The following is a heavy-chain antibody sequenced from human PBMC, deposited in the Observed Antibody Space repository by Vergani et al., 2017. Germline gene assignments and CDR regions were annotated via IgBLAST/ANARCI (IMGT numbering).Heavy chain of an antibody. D-gene: IGHD3-22*01. CDR1: GYTFTYRY. J-gene: IGHJ3*02. CDR3: ASVYDSSGYDPHAFDI. CDR2: ITPFNGNT. V-gene: IGHV1-45*02. Sequence: QMQLVQSGAEVKKTGSSVKVSCKASGYTFTYRYLHWVRQAPGQALEWMGWITPFNGNTNYAQKFQDRVTITRDRSMSTAYMELSSLRSEDTAMYYCASVYDSSGYDPHAFDIWGQGTMVTVSS.